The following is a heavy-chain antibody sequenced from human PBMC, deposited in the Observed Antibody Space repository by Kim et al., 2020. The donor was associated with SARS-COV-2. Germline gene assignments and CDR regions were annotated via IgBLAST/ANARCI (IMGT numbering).Heavy chain of an antibody. CDR3: AKGSTSGRVFDS. CDR1: GFNFGNYA. Sequence: GGSLRLSCAASGFNFGNYAMTWVRQAPGKGLEWVSGVTRTSTFMYIADSVKGRFSISRDISNNVVYLQMAGLRADDTAIYYCAKGSTSGRVFDSWGQGTLVTVSS. D-gene: IGHD5-12*01. J-gene: IGHJ4*02. V-gene: IGHV3-23*01. CDR2: VTRTSTFM.